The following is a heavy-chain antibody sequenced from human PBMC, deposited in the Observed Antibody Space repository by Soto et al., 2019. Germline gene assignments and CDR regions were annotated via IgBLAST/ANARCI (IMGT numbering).Heavy chain of an antibody. CDR3: ARVRGNVDYDFWSGYYMDFDY. Sequence: GASVKVSCKASGYTFTSYDINWVRQATGQGLEWMGWMNPNSGNTGYAQKFQGRVTMTRNTSISTAYMELSSLRSEDTAVYYCARVRGNVDYDFWSGYYMDFDYWGQGTLVTVSS. CDR1: GYTFTSYD. V-gene: IGHV1-8*01. D-gene: IGHD3-3*01. CDR2: MNPNSGNT. J-gene: IGHJ4*02.